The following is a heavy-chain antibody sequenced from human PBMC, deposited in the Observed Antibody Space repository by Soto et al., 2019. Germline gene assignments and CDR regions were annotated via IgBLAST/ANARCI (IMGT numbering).Heavy chain of an antibody. J-gene: IGHJ5*02. CDR2: INPSGGST. CDR3: AGDKVLNGYSYGGFGR. V-gene: IGHV1-46*01. Sequence: ASVKVSCKASGYTFTSYYMHWVRQAPGQGLEWMGIINPSGGSTSYAQKFQGRVTMTRDTSTSTVYMELSSLRSEDTAVYYCAGDKVLNGYSYGGFGRWGQGTLFTVSS. CDR1: GYTFTSYY. D-gene: IGHD5-18*01.